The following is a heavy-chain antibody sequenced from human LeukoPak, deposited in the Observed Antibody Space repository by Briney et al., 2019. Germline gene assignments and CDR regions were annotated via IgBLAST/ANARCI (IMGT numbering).Heavy chain of an antibody. CDR3: ARVGMDSSGYLYYFDY. V-gene: IGHV4-61*02. Sequence: ASETLSLTCTVSGGSISSGSYYWSWIRQPAGKGLEWIGRSYTSGSTNYNPSLKSRVTISVDTSKNQFSLKLSSVTAADTAVYYCARVGMDSSGYLYYFDYWGQGTLVTVSS. J-gene: IGHJ4*02. CDR2: SYTSGST. CDR1: GGSISSGSYY. D-gene: IGHD3-22*01.